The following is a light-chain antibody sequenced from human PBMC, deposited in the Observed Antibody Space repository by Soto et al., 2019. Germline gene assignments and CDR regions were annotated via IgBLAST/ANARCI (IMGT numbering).Light chain of an antibody. Sequence: QSVLTQPASVSGSPGQSISISCTGTSSDDGGSNYVSWYQQHPDKAPKLMIYDVSNRPSGVSNRFSGSKSGNTASLTISGLQAEDEADYYCSSYTSSSTLYVFGTGAKLTVL. CDR3: SSYTSSSTLYV. V-gene: IGLV2-14*01. J-gene: IGLJ1*01. CDR2: DVS. CDR1: SSDDGGSNY.